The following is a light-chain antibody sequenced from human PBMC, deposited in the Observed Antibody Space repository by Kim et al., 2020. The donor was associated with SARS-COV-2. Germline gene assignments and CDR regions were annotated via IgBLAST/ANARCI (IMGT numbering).Light chain of an antibody. J-gene: IGKJ1*01. CDR2: LGS. CDR3: MQALQTPWT. V-gene: IGKV2-28*01. CDR1: QSLLHSNGYNY. Sequence: DIVMTQSPLSLPVTPGEPASISCRSSQSLLHSNGYNYLDWYLQKPGQSPQLLIYLGSNRASGVPDRFSGSGSGTDFTLKISRVGAGGVGVYYCMQALQTPWTFGQGTKVDIK.